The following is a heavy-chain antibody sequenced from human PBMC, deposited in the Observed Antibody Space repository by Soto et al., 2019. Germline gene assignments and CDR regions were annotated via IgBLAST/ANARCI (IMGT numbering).Heavy chain of an antibody. D-gene: IGHD2-2*01. J-gene: IGHJ4*02. CDR3: AREALDCSSTSCYARGIDY. CDR1: GYTFTSYG. Sequence: QVQLVQSGAEVKKPGASVKVSCKASGYTFTSYGISWVRQAPEQGLEWMGWISAYNGNTNYAQKLQGRVTMTTDTSTSTAYMELRSLRSDDTAVYYCAREALDCSSTSCYARGIDYWGQGTLVTVSS. V-gene: IGHV1-18*01. CDR2: ISAYNGNT.